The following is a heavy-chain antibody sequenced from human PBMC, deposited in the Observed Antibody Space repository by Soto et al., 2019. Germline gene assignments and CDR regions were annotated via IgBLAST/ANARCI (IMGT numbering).Heavy chain of an antibody. V-gene: IGHV1-8*01. D-gene: IGHD2-2*01. J-gene: IGHJ5*02. CDR1: GYTITCYC. CDR2: MNPNSGNT. CDR3: ARGYCSNTNCCADHDWFVP. Sequence: APVTASCRPSGYTITCYCTKWVRQATGQGREWMGWMNPNSGNTGYAQKFQGRVTMTRNTSISTAYMELSSLRSEDTAVYYCARGYCSNTNCCADHDWFVPGVQGTLVTVSA.